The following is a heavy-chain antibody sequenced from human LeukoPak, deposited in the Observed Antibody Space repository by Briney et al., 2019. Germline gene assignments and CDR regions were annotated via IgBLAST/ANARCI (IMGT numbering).Heavy chain of an antibody. CDR1: GYTFTGYY. D-gene: IGHD4-23*01. V-gene: IGHV1-2*06. CDR2: INPNSGGT. CDR3: ASYHDYGGNPDY. Sequence: ASVKVSCKASGYTFTGYYMHWVRQAPGQGLVWMGRINPNSGGTNYAQKFQGRVTMTRDTSISTAYMELSRLRSDDTAVYYCASYHDYGGNPDYWGQGTLVTVSS. J-gene: IGHJ4*02.